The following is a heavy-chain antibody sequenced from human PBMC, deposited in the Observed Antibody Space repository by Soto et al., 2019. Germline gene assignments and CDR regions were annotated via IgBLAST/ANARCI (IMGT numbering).Heavy chain of an antibody. Sequence: QVQLVQSGAEVKKPGSSVSVSCRASGDIFTSHTISWVRQAPGQGLEWVGRIIPILGMSTYAQKFQGRVSIIADRSSSTAYMELSSLRSDDTDVYYCAKSYGSGSRPFDYWGQGTLVTVSS. CDR1: GDIFTSHT. D-gene: IGHD3-10*01. CDR3: AKSYGSGSRPFDY. CDR2: IIPILGMS. V-gene: IGHV1-69*02. J-gene: IGHJ4*02.